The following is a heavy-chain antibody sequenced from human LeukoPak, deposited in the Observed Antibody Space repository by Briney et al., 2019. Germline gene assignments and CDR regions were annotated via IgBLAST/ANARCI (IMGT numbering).Heavy chain of an antibody. CDR3: ARQGVVGATGFDF. V-gene: IGHV4-39*01. Sequence: PSETPSLTCSVSGGSISEISYYWGWIRQPPGKGLEWIGNIYYSGTTYNNPSLESRVVIFVDTSRNQFSLKLTSVTATDTAVYYCARQGVVGATGFDFWGQGILVTVSS. CDR1: GGSISEISYY. D-gene: IGHD1-26*01. J-gene: IGHJ4*02. CDR2: IYYSGTT.